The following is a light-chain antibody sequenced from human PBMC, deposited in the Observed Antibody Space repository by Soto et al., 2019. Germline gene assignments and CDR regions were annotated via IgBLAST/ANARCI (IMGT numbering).Light chain of an antibody. Sequence: DIQMTQSPSSLSASVGDIVTITCRASQSISSYLNWYQQKPGKAPKLLIYAASSLQSGVPSRFSGSGSGTDFTLTISSLQPEDFATYDCQQSYSTAFTVGPGTKVDIK. CDR2: AAS. V-gene: IGKV1-39*01. CDR3: QQSYSTAFT. J-gene: IGKJ3*01. CDR1: QSISSY.